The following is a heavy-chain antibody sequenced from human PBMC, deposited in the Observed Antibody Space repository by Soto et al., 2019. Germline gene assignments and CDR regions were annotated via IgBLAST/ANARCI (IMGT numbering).Heavy chain of an antibody. Sequence: SETLSLTCTVSGGSISSYYWSWIRQPPGKGLEWIGYIYYSGSTNYNPSLKSRVTISVDTSKNQFSLKLSAVTAADTAVYYCARDALRVGIDYWGQGTLVTVSS. CDR1: GGSISSYY. V-gene: IGHV4-59*01. CDR3: ARDALRVGIDY. J-gene: IGHJ4*02. CDR2: IYYSGST.